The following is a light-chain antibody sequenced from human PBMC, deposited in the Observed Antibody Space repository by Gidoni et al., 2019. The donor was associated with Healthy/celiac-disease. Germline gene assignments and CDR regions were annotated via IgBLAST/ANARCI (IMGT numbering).Light chain of an antibody. CDR2: AAS. J-gene: IGKJ5*01. CDR1: QSISSY. Sequence: DIPMTQSPSSLSASVGDTVTITCRASQSISSYLNWYQQKPGKAPKLLIYAASSLQSGVPSRFSSSGSGTEVTLTISSLQPEDVATYYYQQNYSTHSITFGQGTQLEIK. CDR3: QQNYSTHSIT. V-gene: IGKV1-39*01.